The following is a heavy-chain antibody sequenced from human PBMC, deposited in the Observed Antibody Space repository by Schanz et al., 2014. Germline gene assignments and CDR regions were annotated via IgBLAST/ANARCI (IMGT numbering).Heavy chain of an antibody. J-gene: IGHJ3*02. Sequence: QVQVVQSGAELKKPGASVKVFCKASGYTFSSHGIHWLRQAPGQSLEWMGWINTANGNAKYSANFQAGVTITRDTSATAAYMELTNLRSEDTAVYYCARDLPYCDGGKCYSDGFDIWGQGTLVTISS. V-gene: IGHV1-3*04. CDR3: ARDLPYCDGGKCYSDGFDI. CDR2: INTANGNA. D-gene: IGHD2-21*01. CDR1: GYTFSSHG.